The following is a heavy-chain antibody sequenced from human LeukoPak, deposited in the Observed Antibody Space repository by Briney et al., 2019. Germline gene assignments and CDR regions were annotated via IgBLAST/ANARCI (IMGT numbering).Heavy chain of an antibody. Sequence: PGGSLRLSCAASGFTFSSYGMHWVRQAPGKGLEWVAFIRYDGSNKYYADSVKGRFTISRDQSKNTLYLQMNSLRTEDTAVYYCARDSLRTALYYMDVWGKGTTVTVSS. CDR1: GFTFSSYG. CDR3: ARDSLRTALYYMDV. V-gene: IGHV3-30*02. J-gene: IGHJ6*03. CDR2: IRYDGSNK.